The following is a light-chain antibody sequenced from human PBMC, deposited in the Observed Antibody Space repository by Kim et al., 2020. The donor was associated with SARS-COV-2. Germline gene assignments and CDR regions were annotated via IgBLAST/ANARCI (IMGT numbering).Light chain of an antibody. CDR2: EDN. Sequence: SVALGQTARMSCYGDKLGDKYVSWYQQKAGQSPELVIYEDNKRPSGIPERFFGSNSGNTATLTISGTQALDEADYYCQAWDNNMWVFGGGTQLTVL. J-gene: IGLJ3*02. CDR3: QAWDNNMWV. V-gene: IGLV3-1*01. CDR1: KLGDKY.